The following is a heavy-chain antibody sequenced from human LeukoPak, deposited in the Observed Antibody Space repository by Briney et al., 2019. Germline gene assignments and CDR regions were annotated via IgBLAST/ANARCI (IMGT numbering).Heavy chain of an antibody. J-gene: IGHJ4*02. CDR2: IYSGGST. CDR3: AKHPDRGVVSQFDY. CDR1: GFTVSRNY. Sequence: QTVGPLRLSCAASGFTVSRNYMDWARPSPGKRLDRGSVIYSGGSTYYADSVKGRFAISRDNSNNTLFLQMNSLRAEDTAVYFCAKHPDRGVVSQFDYWGQGTLVTVSS. V-gene: IGHV3-53*01. D-gene: IGHD4-23*01.